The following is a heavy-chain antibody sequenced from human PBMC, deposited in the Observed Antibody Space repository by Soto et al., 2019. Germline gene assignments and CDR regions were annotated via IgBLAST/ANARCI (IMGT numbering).Heavy chain of an antibody. CDR1: GFTFSSYG. J-gene: IGHJ6*02. Sequence: QVQLVESGGGVVQPGRSLRLSCAASGFTFSSYGMHWVRQAPGKGLEWVAVIWYDGSNKYYADSVKGRFTISRDNSKNTLYLQMNSLRAEDTAVYYCARGFGGYYDFWSGYYPMDVWGQGTTVTVSS. D-gene: IGHD3-3*01. CDR2: IWYDGSNK. V-gene: IGHV3-33*01. CDR3: ARGFGGYYDFWSGYYPMDV.